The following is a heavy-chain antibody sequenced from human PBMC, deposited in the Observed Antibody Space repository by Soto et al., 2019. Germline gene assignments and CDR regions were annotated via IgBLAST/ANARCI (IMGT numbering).Heavy chain of an antibody. Sequence: SETLSLTCTVSGGSISSYYWSWIRQPAGKGLEWIGRIYTSGSTNYNPSLKSRVTMSVDTSKNQFSLKLSSVTAADTAVYYCARDYDYVWGSYRHPYYYYYGMDVWGQGTTVTVSS. D-gene: IGHD3-16*02. V-gene: IGHV4-4*07. CDR2: IYTSGST. CDR3: ARDYDYVWGSYRHPYYYYYGMDV. J-gene: IGHJ6*02. CDR1: GGSISSYY.